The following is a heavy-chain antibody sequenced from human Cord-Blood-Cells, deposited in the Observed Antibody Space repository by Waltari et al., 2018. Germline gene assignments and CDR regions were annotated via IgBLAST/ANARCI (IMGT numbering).Heavy chain of an antibody. J-gene: IGHJ5*02. CDR3: ASSSMGQGVINWFDP. Sequence: QVQLVQSGAEVKKPGSSVKVSCKASGGTISSYTISWVRQAPGHGLEWMGRIIPILGIANYAQKFQGRVTITADKSTSTAYMELSSLRSEDTAVYYCASSSMGQGVINWFDPWGQGTLVTVSS. D-gene: IGHD3-10*01. V-gene: IGHV1-69*02. CDR2: IIPILGIA. CDR1: GGTISSYT.